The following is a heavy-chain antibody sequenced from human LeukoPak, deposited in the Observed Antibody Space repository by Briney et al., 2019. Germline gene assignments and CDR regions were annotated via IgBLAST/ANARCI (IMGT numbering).Heavy chain of an antibody. Sequence: SETLSPTCAVYGGSFSNYYWSWIRQPPGKGLEWIGEINHSGSTNYNPSLKSRVTISVDTSKSQFSLKLSSVTAADTAVYYCARGWPHEYCRGGSCSYHLDYWGQGTLVTVSS. CDR3: ARGWPHEYCRGGSCSYHLDY. J-gene: IGHJ4*02. D-gene: IGHD2-15*01. CDR2: INHSGST. CDR1: GGSFSNYY. V-gene: IGHV4-34*01.